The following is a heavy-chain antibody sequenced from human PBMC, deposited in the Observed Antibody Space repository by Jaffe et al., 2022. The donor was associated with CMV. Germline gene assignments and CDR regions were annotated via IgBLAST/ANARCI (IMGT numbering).Heavy chain of an antibody. Sequence: QVQLVQSGAEVKKPGASVKVSCKASGYTFTDYYIHWVRQAPGQGLEWMGWINPNTGGTEYAQKFQGRVSMTRDTSTSTAYMELGRLGSDDTAVYYCARDMYYDFWSGHFPFPIGYWGPGTLVTVSS. V-gene: IGHV1-2*02. D-gene: IGHD3-3*01. CDR2: INPNTGGT. J-gene: IGHJ4*02. CDR1: GYTFTDYY. CDR3: ARDMYYDFWSGHFPFPIGY.